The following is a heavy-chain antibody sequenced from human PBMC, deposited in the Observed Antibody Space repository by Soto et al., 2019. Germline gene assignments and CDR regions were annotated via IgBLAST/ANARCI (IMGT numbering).Heavy chain of an antibody. J-gene: IGHJ4*02. CDR3: ARPLTAQVVPAAIDY. CDR1: GFTFSSYS. D-gene: IGHD2-2*01. V-gene: IGHV3-21*01. CDR2: ISSSSSYI. Sequence: GGSLRLSCAASGFTFSSYSMNWVRQAPGKGLEWVSSISSSSSYIYYADSVKGRFTTSRDNAKNSLYLQMNSLRAEDTAVYYCARPLTAQVVPAAIDYWGQGTLVTVSS.